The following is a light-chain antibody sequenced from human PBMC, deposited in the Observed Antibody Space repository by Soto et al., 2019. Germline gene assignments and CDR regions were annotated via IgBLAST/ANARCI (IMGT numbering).Light chain of an antibody. V-gene: IGKV3-20*01. CDR2: GAS. Sequence: EIVLTQSPGTLSLSPGERATLSCRASQSVSSSYLAWYQQKPGQAPRLLIYGASSRATAIPDRFSGSGSGTDFTLTISRLEPEYVAVYYCQQYGSSPWTFGQGTKVEIK. J-gene: IGKJ1*01. CDR1: QSVSSSY. CDR3: QQYGSSPWT.